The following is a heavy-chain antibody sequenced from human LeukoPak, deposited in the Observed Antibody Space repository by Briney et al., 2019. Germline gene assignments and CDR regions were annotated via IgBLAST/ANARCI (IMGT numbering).Heavy chain of an antibody. Sequence: KPSETLSLTCTVSGASISSYYWSWIRQPPGKGLEWIGYISYSGNTEYNPSLKSRVTMSVDTSKNQFSLKLSSVTAADAALYYCARVPGHSGWFESWGQGTLVTVSS. CDR3: ARVPGHSGWFES. CDR2: ISYSGNT. J-gene: IGHJ5*01. CDR1: GASISSYY. D-gene: IGHD1-1*01. V-gene: IGHV4-59*01.